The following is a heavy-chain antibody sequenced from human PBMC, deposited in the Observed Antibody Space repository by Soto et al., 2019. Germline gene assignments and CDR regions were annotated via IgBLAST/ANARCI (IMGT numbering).Heavy chain of an antibody. CDR2: VSAGGDMT. CDR3: ARGDRGGTGSPASYYYSGLDV. D-gene: IGHD2-15*01. J-gene: IGHJ6*02. V-gene: IGHV3-23*01. Sequence: DVQLLESGGHLVQPGGSLRLSCAASGFTFSSYAMSWVRQAPGKGLEWVSSVSAGGDMTYYSDSVKGRFTISRDNSNNVLFLQMNSLRIKDTALYYCARGDRGGTGSPASYYYSGLDVWGQGTTVTVS. CDR1: GFTFSSYA.